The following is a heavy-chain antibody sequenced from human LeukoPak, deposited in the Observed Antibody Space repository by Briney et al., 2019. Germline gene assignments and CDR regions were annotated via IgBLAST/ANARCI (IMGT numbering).Heavy chain of an antibody. Sequence: GGSLRLSCAASVFTFRSYWMSWFRQAPGKGLEWVANIKEDGSEKSYVDSVKGRFTISRDNAKNLLYLQMNSLRAEETAVYYCARVLVGALDYWGQGTLVTVSS. J-gene: IGHJ4*02. CDR2: IKEDGSEK. D-gene: IGHD1-26*01. V-gene: IGHV3-7*03. CDR3: ARVLVGALDY. CDR1: VFTFRSYW.